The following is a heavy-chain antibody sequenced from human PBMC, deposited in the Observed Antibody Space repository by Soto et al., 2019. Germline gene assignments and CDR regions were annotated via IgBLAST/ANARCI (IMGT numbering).Heavy chain of an antibody. Sequence: PSETLSLTCTVSGGSISNNNYFLFWVRQPPWKGLELIGSAAYSGGTYKNPSLKSRVTVSVDTSKNQFSLKLTSVTAADTAVYYCAKVVVGATSHSDFDSWGQGTLVTVSS. CDR1: GGSISNNNYF. D-gene: IGHD2-15*01. J-gene: IGHJ4*02. CDR3: AKVVVGATSHSDFDS. CDR2: AAYSGGT. V-gene: IGHV4-39*01.